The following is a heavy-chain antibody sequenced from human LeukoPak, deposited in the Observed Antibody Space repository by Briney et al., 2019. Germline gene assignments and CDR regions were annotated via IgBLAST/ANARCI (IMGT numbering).Heavy chain of an antibody. J-gene: IGHJ4*02. V-gene: IGHV4-4*02. D-gene: IGHD3-16*01. CDR2: IYHSGST. Sequence: SGTLSLTCAVSGGSISSSNWWSWVRQPPGKGLEWIGEIYHSGSTNYNPSLKSRVTISVDTSKNQFSLKLSSVTAADTTVYYCARLYVWGTKSPDYWGQGTLVTVSS. CDR1: GGSISSSNW. CDR3: ARLYVWGTKSPDY.